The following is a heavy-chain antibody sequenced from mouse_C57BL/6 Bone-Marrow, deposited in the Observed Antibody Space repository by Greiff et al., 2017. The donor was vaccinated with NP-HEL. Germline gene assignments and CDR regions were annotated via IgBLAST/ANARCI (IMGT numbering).Heavy chain of an antibody. D-gene: IGHD1-1*01. V-gene: IGHV6-6*01. CDR2: IRNKANNHAT. Sequence: EVKLVESGGGLVQPGGSMKLSCVASGFTFSDAWMDWVRQSPEKGLEWVAEIRNKANNHATYYAESVKGRFTISRDDSKSSVYLQMNSLRAEDTGIYYCTILPIYYYGGDYWGQGTTLTVSS. CDR3: TILPIYYYGGDY. J-gene: IGHJ2*01. CDR1: GFTFSDAW.